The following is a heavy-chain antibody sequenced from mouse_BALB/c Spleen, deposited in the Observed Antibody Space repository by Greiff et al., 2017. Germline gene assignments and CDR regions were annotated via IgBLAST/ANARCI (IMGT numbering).Heavy chain of an antibody. D-gene: IGHD3-1*01. CDR3: ARKTGPGAMDY. CDR2: IYPYNGGT. CDR1: GYTFTDYN. V-gene: IGHV1S29*02. Sequence: EVQLQQSGPELVKPGASVKISCKASGYTFTDYNMHWVKQSHGKSLEWIGYIYPYNGGTGYNQKFKSKATLTVDNSSSTAYMELRSLTSEDSAVYYCARKTGPGAMDYWGQGTSVTVSS. J-gene: IGHJ4*01.